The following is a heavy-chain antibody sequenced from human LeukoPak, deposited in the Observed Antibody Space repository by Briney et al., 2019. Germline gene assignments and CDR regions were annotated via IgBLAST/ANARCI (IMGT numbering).Heavy chain of an antibody. CDR3: ARDYGSGSYYTPFDY. J-gene: IGHJ4*02. Sequence: ASVEVSCKASGYTFTGYYMHWVRQAPGQGLEWMGWINPNSGGTNYAQKFQGRVTMTRDTSISTAYMKLSRLRSDDTAVYYCARDYGSGSYYTPFDYWGQGTLVTVSS. D-gene: IGHD3-10*01. CDR1: GYTFTGYY. CDR2: INPNSGGT. V-gene: IGHV1-2*02.